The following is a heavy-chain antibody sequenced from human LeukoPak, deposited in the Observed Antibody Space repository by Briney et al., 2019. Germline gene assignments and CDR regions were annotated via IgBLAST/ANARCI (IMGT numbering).Heavy chain of an antibody. Sequence: SETLSLTCAVYGGPFRGYYWTWLRQTPGKGLEWIGYIYYSGSTYYNPSLKSRVTISVDTSKNQFSLKLSSVTAADTAVYYCARAAAAGTRYWGQGTLVTVSS. J-gene: IGHJ4*02. V-gene: IGHV4-34*09. CDR2: IYYSGST. CDR1: GGPFRGYY. D-gene: IGHD6-13*01. CDR3: ARAAAAGTRY.